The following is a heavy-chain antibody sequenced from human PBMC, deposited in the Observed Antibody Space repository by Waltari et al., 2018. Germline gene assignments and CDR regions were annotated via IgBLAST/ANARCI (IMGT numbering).Heavy chain of an antibody. J-gene: IGHJ6*02. D-gene: IGHD5-18*01. CDR1: GYSISSGYY. CDR2: IYHSGST. Sequence: QVQLQESGPGLVKPSETLSLTCAVSGYSISSGYYWGWIRQPPGKGLEWIGSIYHSGSTYYNPSLKSRVTISVDTSKNQFSLKLSSVTAADTAVYYCARGSDTAMVHPYGMDVWGQGTTVTVSS. V-gene: IGHV4-38-2*01. CDR3: ARGSDTAMVHPYGMDV.